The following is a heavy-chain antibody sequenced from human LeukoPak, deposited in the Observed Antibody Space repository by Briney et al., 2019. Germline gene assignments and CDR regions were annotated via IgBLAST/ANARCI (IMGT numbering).Heavy chain of an antibody. D-gene: IGHD3-22*01. J-gene: IGHJ4*02. V-gene: IGHV4-38-2*02. CDR3: ARDLDYYDSSGYYPYYFDY. Sequence: PSETLSLTCTVSGYSISSGYYWGWIRQPPGKGLEWIGSIYHSGSTYYNPSLKSRVTISVDTSKNQFSLKLGSVTAADTAVYYCARDLDYYDSSGYYPYYFDYWGQGTLVTVSS. CDR2: IYHSGST. CDR1: GYSISSGYY.